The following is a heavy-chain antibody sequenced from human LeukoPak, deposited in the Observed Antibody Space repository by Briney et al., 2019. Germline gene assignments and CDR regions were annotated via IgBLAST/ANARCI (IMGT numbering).Heavy chain of an antibody. Sequence: SETLSLTCTVSGGSISSSSYYWGWIRQPPGKGLEWIGSIYYSGSTYYNPSLKSRVTISVDTSKNQFSLKLSSVTAADTAVYYCATVEMATRYFDYWGQGTLVTVSS. V-gene: IGHV4-39*01. CDR1: GGSISSSSYY. D-gene: IGHD5-24*01. CDR2: IYYSGST. CDR3: ATVEMATRYFDY. J-gene: IGHJ4*02.